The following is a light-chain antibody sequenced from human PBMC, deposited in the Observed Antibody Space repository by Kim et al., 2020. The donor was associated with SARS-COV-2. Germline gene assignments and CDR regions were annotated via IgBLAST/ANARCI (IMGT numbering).Light chain of an antibody. J-gene: IGLJ2*01. Sequence: APEKTTSITCGGNNVGDKSGHWYQQRPGRAPVLVMYYDSDRPSGIPDRFSGSNSGNTATLTISRVEAGDEADYYCQVWDSGSDHPVFGGGTKLTVL. CDR1: NVGDKS. CDR3: QVWDSGSDHPV. V-gene: IGLV3-21*04. CDR2: YDS.